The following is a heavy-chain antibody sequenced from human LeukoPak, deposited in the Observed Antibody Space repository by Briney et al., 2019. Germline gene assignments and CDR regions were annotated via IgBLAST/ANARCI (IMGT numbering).Heavy chain of an antibody. CDR1: GGSFSGYY. Sequence: NPSETLSLTCAVYGGSFSGYYWSWIRQPPGKGLEWIGEINHSGSTNYNPSLKSRVTISVDTSKNQFSPKLSSVTAADTAVYYCARMAVAGSYWGQGTLVTVSS. D-gene: IGHD6-19*01. CDR2: INHSGST. J-gene: IGHJ4*02. CDR3: ARMAVAGSY. V-gene: IGHV4-34*01.